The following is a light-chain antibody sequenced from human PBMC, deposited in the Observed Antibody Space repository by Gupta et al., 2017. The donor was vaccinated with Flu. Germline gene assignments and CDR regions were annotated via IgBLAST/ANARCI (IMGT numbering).Light chain of an antibody. CDR2: AAS. CDR3: QQYGSSPRT. CDR1: RSVSSDY. V-gene: IGKV3-20*01. Sequence: ERATLSCRASRSVSSDYLCLYQQKPGQTPRLLIYAASSRATGIPDRCSGSASGTDFTHTISRLEPEDFAVYYFQQYGSSPRTFGQGTKVEIK. J-gene: IGKJ1*01.